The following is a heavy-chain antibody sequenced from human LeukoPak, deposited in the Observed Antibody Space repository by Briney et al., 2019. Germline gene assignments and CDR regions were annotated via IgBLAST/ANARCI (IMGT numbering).Heavy chain of an antibody. V-gene: IGHV3-21*06. D-gene: IGHD3-22*01. CDR1: GFAFGAYS. Sequence: GGSLRLSCAASGFAFGAYSMNWFRQAPGTGLEWVSSISSRSNYIYYADIAKGRFTISRDNAKNSLSLQMNNLRVEDTAIYYCASASGPDVYDIFDIWGQGTMVIVSS. J-gene: IGHJ3*02. CDR2: ISSRSNYI. CDR3: ASASGPDVYDIFDI.